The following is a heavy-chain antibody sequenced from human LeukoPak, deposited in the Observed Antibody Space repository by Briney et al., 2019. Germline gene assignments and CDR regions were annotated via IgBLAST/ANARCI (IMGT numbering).Heavy chain of an antibody. J-gene: IGHJ4*02. CDR3: TSRPAVEMAKVGDY. D-gene: IGHD5-24*01. CDR2: IRSKANSYAT. V-gene: IGHV3-73*01. CDR1: GFNFSGSA. Sequence: GGSLRLSCAASGFNFSGSAMHWVRQASGKGLEWVGRIRSKANSYATAYAAPVSGRFTISRDDSKNTAYLQMNSLITEDTAVYYCTSRPAVEMAKVGDYWGQGTLVTVSS.